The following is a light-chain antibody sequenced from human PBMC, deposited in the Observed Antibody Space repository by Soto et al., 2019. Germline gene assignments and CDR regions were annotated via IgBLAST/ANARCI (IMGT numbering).Light chain of an antibody. Sequence: EIVLTQSPGTLSLSPGEGATLSCRASQSISSTYLAWYQQKPGQAPRLLVFGASTRATGIPDRFSGSGSGTDFTLTISRLEPEDFAVYYCQQYGSSPITFGQGARLEIK. CDR1: QSISSTY. J-gene: IGKJ5*01. V-gene: IGKV3-20*01. CDR2: GAS. CDR3: QQYGSSPIT.